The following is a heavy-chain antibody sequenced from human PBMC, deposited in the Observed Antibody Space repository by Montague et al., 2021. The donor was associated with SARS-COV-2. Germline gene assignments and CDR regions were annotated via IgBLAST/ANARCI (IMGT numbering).Heavy chain of an antibody. V-gene: IGHV3-7*01. Sequence: SLRLSCAASGFTSNTYWMNWVRQAPGKGLEWVANINQDGSEEYYVGSVKGRFTISRDNAKNSLDLQMNSLRVDDTAVYYCARRKRSAGAMDVWGQGTPVTVFS. J-gene: IGHJ6*02. CDR2: INQDGSEE. CDR3: ARRKRSAGAMDV. CDR1: GFTSNTYW. D-gene: IGHD3-10*01.